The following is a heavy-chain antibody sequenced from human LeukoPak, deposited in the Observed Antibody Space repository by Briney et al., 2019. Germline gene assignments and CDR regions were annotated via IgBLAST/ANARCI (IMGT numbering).Heavy chain of an antibody. CDR3: ARGLGSSTSRHTFDI. Sequence: GGSLRLSCAASGFSFSSYVMSWVCQAPGKGLEWVSAISGSGGSTYFADSVKGRFTISRDNSKNTLYLQMNSLSAEDTAIYYCARGLGSSTSRHTFDIWGQGTMVTVSS. J-gene: IGHJ3*02. V-gene: IGHV3-23*01. CDR1: GFSFSSYV. D-gene: IGHD2-2*01. CDR2: ISGSGGST.